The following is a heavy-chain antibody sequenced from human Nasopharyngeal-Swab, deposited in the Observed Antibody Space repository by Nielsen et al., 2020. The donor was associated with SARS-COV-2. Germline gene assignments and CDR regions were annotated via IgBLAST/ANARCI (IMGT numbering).Heavy chain of an antibody. CDR1: GFTFSSYW. CDR2: INLDGSTT. V-gene: IGHV3-74*01. CDR3: ASGPRGSYLQFDN. Sequence: GESLKISCAASGFTFSSYWMHWVRQAPGKGLVWVSRINLDGSTTSYADSVRGRFTISRDNAKNTLYLQMNSLRAEDTAVYYCASGPRGSYLQFDNWGQGTLVTVSS. J-gene: IGHJ4*02. D-gene: IGHD1-26*01.